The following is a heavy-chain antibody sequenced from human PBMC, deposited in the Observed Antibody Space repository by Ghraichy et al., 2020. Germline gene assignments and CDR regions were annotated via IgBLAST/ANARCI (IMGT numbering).Heavy chain of an antibody. CDR3: ARGEMAYYDFWSGYYGYYFDY. D-gene: IGHD3-3*01. CDR2: ISAYNGNT. Sequence: ASVKVSCKASGYTFTSYGISWVRQAPGQGLEWMGWISAYNGNTNYAQKLQGRVTMTTDTSTSTAYMELRSLRSDDTAVYYCARGEMAYYDFWSGYYGYYFDYWGQGTLVTVSS. J-gene: IGHJ4*02. V-gene: IGHV1-18*01. CDR1: GYTFTSYG.